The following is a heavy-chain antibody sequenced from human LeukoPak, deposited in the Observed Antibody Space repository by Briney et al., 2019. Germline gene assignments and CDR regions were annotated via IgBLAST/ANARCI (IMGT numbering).Heavy chain of an antibody. CDR1: GGSISSYY. CDR2: IYCSGSS. Sequence: SETLSLTCTVSGGSISSYYWSWIRQPPGKGLEWIGYIYCSGSSNYNPSLKSRVTISVDTSKNQFSLKLSSVTAADTAVYYCARDARIAAAGNFDYWGQGTLVTVSS. CDR3: ARDARIAAAGNFDY. J-gene: IGHJ4*02. D-gene: IGHD6-13*01. V-gene: IGHV4-59*12.